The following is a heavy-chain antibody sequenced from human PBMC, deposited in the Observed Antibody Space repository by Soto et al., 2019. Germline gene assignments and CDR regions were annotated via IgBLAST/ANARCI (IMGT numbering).Heavy chain of an antibody. Sequence: SETLSLTCAVYGGSFSGYYWSWIRQPPGKGLEWIGEINHSGSTNYNPSLKSRVTISVDTSKNQFSLKLSSVTAADTAVYYCAREWGQYYDFWSGYLPGRYYYYMDVWGKGTTVTVSS. CDR3: AREWGQYYDFWSGYLPGRYYYYMDV. CDR2: INHSGST. D-gene: IGHD3-3*01. J-gene: IGHJ6*03. CDR1: GGSFSGYY. V-gene: IGHV4-34*01.